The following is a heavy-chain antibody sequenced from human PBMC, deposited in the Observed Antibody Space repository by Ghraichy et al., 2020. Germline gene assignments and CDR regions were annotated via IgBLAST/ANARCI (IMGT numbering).Heavy chain of an antibody. CDR2: IRYDGSNK. V-gene: IGHV3-30*02. J-gene: IGHJ6*02. Sequence: GESLNISCAASGFTFSSYGMHWVRQAPGKGLEWVAFIRYDGSNKYYADSVKGRFTISRDNSKNTLYLQMNSLRAEDTAVYYCAKEVVPAASYYYYYGMDVWGQGTTVTVSS. CDR1: GFTFSSYG. D-gene: IGHD2-2*01. CDR3: AKEVVPAASYYYYYGMDV.